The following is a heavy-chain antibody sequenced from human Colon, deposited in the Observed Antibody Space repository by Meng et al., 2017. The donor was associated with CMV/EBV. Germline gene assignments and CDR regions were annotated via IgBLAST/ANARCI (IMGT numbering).Heavy chain of an antibody. D-gene: IGHD1-26*01. Sequence: MSGDSVSSTNVAWNWIRQSPSRGLEWLGRTYYRSQWSTDYAVSLRSRINIKADTAKNQFSLQLNSVTPEDTAMYYCARVISSIGIIDYWGQGSLVTVSS. CDR2: TYYRSQWST. V-gene: IGHV6-1*01. J-gene: IGHJ4*02. CDR3: ARVISSIGIIDY. CDR1: GDSVSSTNVA.